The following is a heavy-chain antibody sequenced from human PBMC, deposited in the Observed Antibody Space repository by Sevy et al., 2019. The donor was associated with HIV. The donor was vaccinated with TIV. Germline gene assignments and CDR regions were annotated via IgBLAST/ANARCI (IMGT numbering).Heavy chain of an antibody. Sequence: ASVKVSCKASGYTVTSYDINWVRQATGQGLEWMGWMNPNTGSTGYAQKLQGRVTMTRNTSISTAYMELSSLRSDDTAGYYCARGYSGSHGFDIWGQWTMVTVSS. CDR3: ARGYSGSHGFDI. CDR1: GYTVTSYD. V-gene: IGHV1-8*01. CDR2: MNPNTGST. J-gene: IGHJ3*02. D-gene: IGHD1-26*01.